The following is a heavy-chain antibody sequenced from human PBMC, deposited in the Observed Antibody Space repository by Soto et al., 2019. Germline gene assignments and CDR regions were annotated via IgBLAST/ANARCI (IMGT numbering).Heavy chain of an antibody. D-gene: IGHD3-22*01. J-gene: IGHJ4*02. V-gene: IGHV3-23*01. Sequence: HPGGSLRLSCAASGFTFSSYAMSWVRQAPGKGLEWVSVISGSDDSTYYADSVKGRFTISRDNSKNSLYLQMNSLRAEDTAVYYCARDYYDSSGYYPRFDYWGQGTLVTVSS. CDR3: ARDYYDSSGYYPRFDY. CDR2: ISGSDDST. CDR1: GFTFSSYA.